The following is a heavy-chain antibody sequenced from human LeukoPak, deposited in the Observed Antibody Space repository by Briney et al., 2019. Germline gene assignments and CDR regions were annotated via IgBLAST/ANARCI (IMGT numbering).Heavy chain of an antibody. J-gene: IGHJ4*02. D-gene: IGHD3-22*01. CDR3: ARVTGYMIEDYFDS. CDR1: GASISTYY. Sequence: PSETLSLTCTVSGASISTYYWSWIRQPPGKGLEWIGYIYYSGSTNYNSSLKSRVTILVDMSKNQFSLKLSSVTAADTAVYYCARVTGYMIEDYFDSWGQGTLVTVSS. V-gene: IGHV4-59*01. CDR2: IYYSGST.